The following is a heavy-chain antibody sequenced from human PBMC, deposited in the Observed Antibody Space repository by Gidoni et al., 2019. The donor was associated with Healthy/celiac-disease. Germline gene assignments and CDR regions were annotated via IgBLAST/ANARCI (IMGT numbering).Heavy chain of an antibody. CDR2: IYYSGNT. V-gene: IGHV4-39*01. J-gene: IGHJ4*02. CDR1: GGPISSSRYH. Sequence: QLQLQESGPGLVKPSEIPSLTCTVSGGPISSSRYHWGWIRQPPGKGLEWSGSIYYSGNTYYNPSLKSRVTISVDTSKNQFSLKLSSVTAADTAVYYCAGRGSGWYFDYWGQGTLVTVSS. D-gene: IGHD6-19*01. CDR3: AGRGSGWYFDY.